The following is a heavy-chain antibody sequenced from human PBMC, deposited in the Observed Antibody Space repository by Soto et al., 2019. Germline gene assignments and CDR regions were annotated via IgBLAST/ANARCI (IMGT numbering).Heavy chain of an antibody. D-gene: IGHD6-13*01. J-gene: IGHJ4*02. Sequence: GASVKVSCKASGGTFSSYAISWVRQAPGQGLEWMGGIIPIFGTANYAQKFQGRVTITADESTSTAYMELSSLRSEDTAVYYCARVREYSSSWYYFDYWGQGTLVTVSS. V-gene: IGHV1-69*13. CDR2: IIPIFGTA. CDR3: ARVREYSSSWYYFDY. CDR1: GGTFSSYA.